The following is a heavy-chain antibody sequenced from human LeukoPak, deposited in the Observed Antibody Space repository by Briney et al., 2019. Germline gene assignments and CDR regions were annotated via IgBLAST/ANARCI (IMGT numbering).Heavy chain of an antibody. Sequence: SVKVSCKASGGTFSSYAISWVRQAPGQGLEWMGRIIPIFGTANYVQKFQGRVTITTDESTSTAYMELSSLRSEDTAVYYCARDSGYCSGGSCFDYWGQGTLVTVSS. CDR1: GGTFSSYA. J-gene: IGHJ4*02. CDR2: IIPIFGTA. V-gene: IGHV1-69*05. CDR3: ARDSGYCSGGSCFDY. D-gene: IGHD2-15*01.